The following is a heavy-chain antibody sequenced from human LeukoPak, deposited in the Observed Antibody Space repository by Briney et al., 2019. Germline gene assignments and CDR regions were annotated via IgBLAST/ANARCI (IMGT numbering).Heavy chain of an antibody. CDR1: GGSISSYY. J-gene: IGHJ6*03. Sequence: SETLSLTCTVSGGSISSYYWSWIRQPPGKGLEWIGYIYYSGSTTYNPSLKSRVTISVDTSKNQFSLKLSSVTAADTAVYYCARVEEAYGSGRGENYYYYYMDVWGKGTTVTISS. V-gene: IGHV4-59*01. CDR3: ARVEEAYGSGRGENYYYYYMDV. D-gene: IGHD3-10*01. CDR2: IYYSGST.